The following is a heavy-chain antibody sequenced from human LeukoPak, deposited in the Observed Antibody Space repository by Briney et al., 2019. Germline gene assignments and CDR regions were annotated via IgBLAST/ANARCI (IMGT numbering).Heavy chain of an antibody. J-gene: IGHJ4*02. D-gene: IGHD1-26*01. V-gene: IGHV4-39*07. CDR3: ARDYIVGQYERVLDY. CDR2: IYYSGST. Sequence: ASETLSLTCTVSGGSISSRNYYWGLIRQPPGKGLEWIGNIYYSGSTYYNPSLKSRVTISVDTSKNQFSLKLSSVTAADTAVYYCARDYIVGQYERVLDYWGQGTLVTVSS. CDR1: GGSISSRNYY.